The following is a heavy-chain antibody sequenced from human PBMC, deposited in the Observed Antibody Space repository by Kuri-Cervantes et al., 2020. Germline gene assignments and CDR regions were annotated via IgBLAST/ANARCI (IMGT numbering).Heavy chain of an antibody. CDR3: ARLGRAFDY. CDR1: GGSISSYY. CDR2: IYYSGNT. Sequence: SETLSLTCTVSGGSISSYYWAWIRQPPGKGLEWIGSIYYSGNTNYNPSLKSRVTISTDTSKNQFSLKLSSVTAADTAVYYCARLGRAFDYWGQGTLVTVSS. D-gene: IGHD5-24*01. V-gene: IGHV4-59*01. J-gene: IGHJ4*02.